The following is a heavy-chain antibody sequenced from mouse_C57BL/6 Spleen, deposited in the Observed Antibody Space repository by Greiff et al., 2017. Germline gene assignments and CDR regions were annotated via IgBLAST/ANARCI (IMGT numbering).Heavy chain of an antibody. J-gene: IGHJ2*01. Sequence: EVNLVESGGDLVKPGGSLKLSCAASGFTFSSYGMSWVRQTPDKRLEWVATISSGGSYTYYPDSVKGRFTISRDNAKNTLYLQMSSLKSEDTAMYYCARHGFYYWGQGTTLTVSS. CDR2: ISSGGSYT. V-gene: IGHV5-6*01. CDR1: GFTFSSYG. CDR3: ARHGFYY.